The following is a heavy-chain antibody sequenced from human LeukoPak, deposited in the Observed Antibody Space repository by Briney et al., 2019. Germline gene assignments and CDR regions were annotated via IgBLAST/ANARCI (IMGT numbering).Heavy chain of an antibody. Sequence: RGSLRLSCAASGFTFSSYSMNWVRQAPGKGLEWVSSISSSSSYIYYADSVKGRFTISRDNAKNSLYLQMNSLRAEDTAVYYCARVTFGDATNWFDPWGQGTLVTVSS. CDR2: ISSSSSYI. CDR1: GFTFSSYS. CDR3: ARVTFGDATNWFDP. D-gene: IGHD3-10*01. J-gene: IGHJ5*02. V-gene: IGHV3-21*01.